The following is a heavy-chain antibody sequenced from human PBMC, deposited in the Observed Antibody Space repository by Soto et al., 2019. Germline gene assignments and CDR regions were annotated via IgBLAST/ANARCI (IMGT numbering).Heavy chain of an antibody. V-gene: IGHV4-31*03. CDR3: ARWWSGSRQGFDP. J-gene: IGHJ5*02. CDR2: IYYSGST. CDR1: GGSISSGDYY. D-gene: IGHD3-3*01. Sequence: QVQLQESGPGLVKPSQTLSLTCTVSGGSISSGDYYWSWIHQHPGKGLEWIGYIYYSGSTYYNPSLKSRVTISVDSTKNQSSPKLSSVTAADTAVYYCARWWSGSRQGFDPWGQGTLVTVSS.